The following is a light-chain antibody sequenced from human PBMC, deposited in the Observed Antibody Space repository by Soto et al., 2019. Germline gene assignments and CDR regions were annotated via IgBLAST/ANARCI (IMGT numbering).Light chain of an antibody. CDR3: ASWADSLNGHV. CDR1: SSNIGTSS. CDR2: TTN. J-gene: IGLJ1*01. V-gene: IGLV1-44*01. Sequence: QSVLTQPHSASGTPGQRVTISCSGSSSNIGTSSVHWFQQLPGTAPKLLISTTNQRPSGVPDRFSGSKSGTSASLAISGLQAEDEADYYCASWADSLNGHVFGTGTKLTVL.